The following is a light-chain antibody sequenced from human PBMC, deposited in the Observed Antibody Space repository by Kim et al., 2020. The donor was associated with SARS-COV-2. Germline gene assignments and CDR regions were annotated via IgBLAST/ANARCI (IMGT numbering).Light chain of an antibody. V-gene: IGKV3-20*01. Sequence: EIVLTQSPGTLSLSPGERATLSCRASQSVSSSYLAWYQQKPGQAPRLLIYGASSRATGIPDRFSGSGSGTDFTLTISRLEPEDFAVYYCQQRLTFGGGTKLEI. CDR1: QSVSSSY. J-gene: IGKJ4*01. CDR2: GAS. CDR3: QQRLT.